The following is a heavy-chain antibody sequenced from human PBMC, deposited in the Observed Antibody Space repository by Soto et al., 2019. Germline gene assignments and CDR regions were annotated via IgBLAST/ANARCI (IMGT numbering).Heavy chain of an antibody. CDR3: ARGLDQQLVLDYVDY. J-gene: IGHJ4*02. Sequence: GESLKISCKGSGYSFTSYWIGWVRQLPGKGLEWMGSIDPGDSDTRYSPSCQGQVTISADKSISTAYLQWSSLKASDTVMYYCARGLDQQLVLDYVDYWGQGTLVTVSS. CDR1: GYSFTSYW. CDR2: IDPGDSDT. D-gene: IGHD6-13*01. V-gene: IGHV5-51*01.